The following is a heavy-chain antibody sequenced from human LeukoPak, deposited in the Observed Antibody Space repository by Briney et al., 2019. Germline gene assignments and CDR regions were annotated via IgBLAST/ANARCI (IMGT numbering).Heavy chain of an antibody. J-gene: IGHJ4*02. CDR2: IYYSGST. D-gene: IGHD3-10*01. V-gene: IGHV4-59*01. CDR1: GGSFSSYY. CDR3: ARYYYGSGSQQFDY. Sequence: PSETLSLTCTVSGGSFSSYYWSWIRQPPGKGLEWIGYIYYSGSTDYNPSLKSRITISVETSKNQFSLNLSSVTAADTAVYYCARYYYGSGSQQFDYWGQGTLVTVSS.